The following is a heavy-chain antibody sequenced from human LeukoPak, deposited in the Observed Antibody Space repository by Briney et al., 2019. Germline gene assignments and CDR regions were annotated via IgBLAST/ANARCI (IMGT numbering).Heavy chain of an antibody. CDR1: GFFFSNYW. V-gene: IGHV3-7*01. J-gene: IGHJ4*02. Sequence: GGSLRLSCETSGFFFSNYWMTWVRQAPGKGLDWVANLNEDGTKTYYADSVRGRFTISRDNAKNSVYLQMNSLRAEDTALYYCTISHDFWRLGTMVTVSS. CDR3: TISHDF. CDR2: LNEDGTKT.